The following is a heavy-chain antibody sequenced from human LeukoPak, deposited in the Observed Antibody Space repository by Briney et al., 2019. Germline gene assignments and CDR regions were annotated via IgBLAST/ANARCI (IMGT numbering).Heavy chain of an antibody. CDR3: ARGKWELPVPRAFDI. CDR2: INPNSGGT. Sequence: ASVKVSCKASGYTFTVYYMHWVRQAPGQGLEWMGWINPNSGGTNYAQKFQGRVTMTRDTSISTAYMELSSLRSEDTAVYYCARGKWELPVPRAFDIWGQGTMVTVSS. V-gene: IGHV1-2*02. J-gene: IGHJ3*02. D-gene: IGHD1-26*01. CDR1: GYTFTVYY.